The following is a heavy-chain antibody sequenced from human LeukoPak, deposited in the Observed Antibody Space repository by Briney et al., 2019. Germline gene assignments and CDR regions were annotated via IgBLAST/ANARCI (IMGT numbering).Heavy chain of an antibody. Sequence: ASVKVSCKASGYTFTGYCMHWVRQAPGQGLEWMGWINPKSGGTNYQGRVTMTRDTSISTTYMELSRLRSDDTAVYYCARDLGISGWYAPPLGYFDYWGQGTLVTVSS. CDR1: GYTFTGYC. J-gene: IGHJ4*02. CDR2: INPKSGGT. D-gene: IGHD6-19*01. V-gene: IGHV1-2*02. CDR3: ARDLGISGWYAPPLGYFDY.